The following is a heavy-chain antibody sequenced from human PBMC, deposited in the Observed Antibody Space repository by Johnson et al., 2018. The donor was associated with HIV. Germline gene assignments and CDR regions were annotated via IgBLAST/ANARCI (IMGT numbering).Heavy chain of an antibody. J-gene: IGHJ3*02. CDR1: GFTFSSYV. CDR2: IYSGGST. CDR3: AKDSATDPFDI. D-gene: IGHD6-25*01. V-gene: IGHV3-64*04. Sequence: QEKLVESGGGLVQPGGSLRLSCAASGFTFSSYVMHWVRQAPGKGLQYVSVIYSGGSTYYADSVKGRFTISRDNSKNTLYLQMNSLRAEDTAVYYCAKDSATDPFDIWGQGTMVTVSS.